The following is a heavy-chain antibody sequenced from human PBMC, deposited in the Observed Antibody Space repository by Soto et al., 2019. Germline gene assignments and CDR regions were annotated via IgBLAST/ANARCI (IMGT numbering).Heavy chain of an antibody. Sequence: LRLSCAASGFIFTNAWMSWVRQAPGKGLEWVANIKQDGSEKYYVDSVKGRFTISRDNAKNSLYLQMNSLRAEDTAVYYCARDRRVAGTWNDYYYYGMDVWGQGTTVTVSS. V-gene: IGHV3-7*03. D-gene: IGHD6-19*01. CDR1: GFIFTNAW. CDR2: IKQDGSEK. CDR3: ARDRRVAGTWNDYYYYGMDV. J-gene: IGHJ6*02.